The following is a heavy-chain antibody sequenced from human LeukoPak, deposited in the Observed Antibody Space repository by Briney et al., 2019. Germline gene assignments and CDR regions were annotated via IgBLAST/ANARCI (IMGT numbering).Heavy chain of an antibody. CDR2: INPNSDDT. J-gene: IGHJ4*02. CDR3: ARSNVVGVTSPWYFDY. Sequence: GASVKVSCKASGYTFTGYYMHWVRQAPGQGLEWMGWINPNSDDTNYAQEFQGRVTMTRDTSISTAYMELSRLTSDDAAVYYCARSNVVGVTSPWYFDYWGQGTLVTVSS. V-gene: IGHV1-2*02. CDR1: GYTFTGYY. D-gene: IGHD2-15*01.